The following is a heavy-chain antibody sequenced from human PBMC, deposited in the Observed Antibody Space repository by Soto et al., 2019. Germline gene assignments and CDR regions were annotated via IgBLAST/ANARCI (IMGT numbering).Heavy chain of an antibody. J-gene: IGHJ4*02. CDR1: GYTFTTFG. V-gene: IGHV1-18*01. CDR3: ARGDPYDLAYFDY. CDR2: ISGYNGNT. D-gene: IGHD3-3*01. Sequence: ASVKVSCKASGYTFTTFGISWVRQAPGQGLEWMGWISGYNGNTNYVQKLQGRVTMTTDTSTSTAYMELRTLRSDDTAVYYCARGDPYDLAYFDYWGQGTLVTVSS.